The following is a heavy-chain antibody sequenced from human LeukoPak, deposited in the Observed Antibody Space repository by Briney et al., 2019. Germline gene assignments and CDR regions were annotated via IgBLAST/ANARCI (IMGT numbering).Heavy chain of an antibody. CDR2: ITSTGTTT. CDR1: GYNLNTYH. D-gene: IGHD3-16*01. CDR3: ATEYVRTHYFDW. V-gene: IGHV1-46*02. J-gene: IGHJ4*02. Sequence: ASVKVSCKASGYNLNTYHMHWVRQAPGQGLEWMGIITSTGTTTICAQKFQGRVTMTRDASTSTVYMDLSSLRSDDTAVYYCATEYVRTHYFDWWGQGTLVTVSS.